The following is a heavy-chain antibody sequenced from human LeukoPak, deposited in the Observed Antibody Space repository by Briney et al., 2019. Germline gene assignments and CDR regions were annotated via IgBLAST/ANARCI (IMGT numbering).Heavy chain of an antibody. CDR2: ISYDGSNK. V-gene: IGHV3-30*03. Sequence: PGRSLRLSCAASGFTFSSYGMHWVRQAPGKGLEWVALISYDGSNKYYADSVKGRFTVSRDNSKNTLYLQMNSLRVEDTAVYYCASEYREDHSGSQYFQHWGQGTLVTVSS. CDR3: ASEYREDHSGSQYFQH. D-gene: IGHD6-19*01. J-gene: IGHJ1*01. CDR1: GFTFSSYG.